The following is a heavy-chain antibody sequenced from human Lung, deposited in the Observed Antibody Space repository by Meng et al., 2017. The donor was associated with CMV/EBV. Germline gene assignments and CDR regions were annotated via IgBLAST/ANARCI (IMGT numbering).Heavy chain of an antibody. CDR1: GYTFNGYN. V-gene: IGHV1-2*02. D-gene: IGHD3/OR15-3a*01. Sequence: ASVXVSXKASGYTFNGYNMHWVRQAPGQGLEWMGWINPNSGGTNYAQRFQGRVTFTIDTSISTAYMELSRLKSDDTAVYLCARLFHTIRGTGYYYGMDVWGQGXTVTVSS. J-gene: IGHJ6*02. CDR3: ARLFHTIRGTGYYYGMDV. CDR2: INPNSGGT.